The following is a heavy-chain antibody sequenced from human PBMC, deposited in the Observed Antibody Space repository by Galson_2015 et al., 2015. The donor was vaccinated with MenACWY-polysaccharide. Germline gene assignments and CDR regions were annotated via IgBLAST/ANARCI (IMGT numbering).Heavy chain of an antibody. Sequence: LVKPTQTLTLPCTFSGFSLSTRGVGVGWIRQPPGKALEWLALIYWDDDKRYSPSMKSRLTITNDTSKNQVVLTMTNMDPVDTATYYCAHRVASYDILTGYYFDYWGQGTLVTVSS. CDR3: AHRVASYDILTGYYFDY. CDR2: IYWDDDK. J-gene: IGHJ4*02. V-gene: IGHV2-5*02. D-gene: IGHD3-9*01. CDR1: GFSLSTRGVG.